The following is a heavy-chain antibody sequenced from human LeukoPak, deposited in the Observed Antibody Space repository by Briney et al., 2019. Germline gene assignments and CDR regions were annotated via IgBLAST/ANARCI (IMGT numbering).Heavy chain of an antibody. CDR2: FDPEDGET. V-gene: IGHV1-24*01. CDR3: ATADYYGSGSYPRD. CDR1: GYTLTELS. D-gene: IGHD3-10*01. J-gene: IGHJ4*02. Sequence: ASVKVSCKVSGYTLTELSMHWVRQAPGKGLEWMGGFDPEDGETIYAQKFQGRVTMTEDTSTDTAYMGLSSLRSEDTAVYYCATADYYGSGSYPRDWGQGTLVTVSS.